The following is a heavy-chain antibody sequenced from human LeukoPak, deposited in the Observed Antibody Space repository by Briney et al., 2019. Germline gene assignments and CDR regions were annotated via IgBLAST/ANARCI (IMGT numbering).Heavy chain of an antibody. J-gene: IGHJ4*02. V-gene: IGHV5-51*01. CDR1: GYSFTSFW. Sequence: GESLKISCKGSGYSFTSFWIAWVRQRPGKGLEWMGIIYPGDSDLRYSPSFQGQVTISADKSTSTAYLHWSSLKASDTAMYYCARHMTTVISPFDYWGQGSLVTVSS. CDR3: ARHMTTVISPFDY. D-gene: IGHD4-23*01. CDR2: IYPGDSDL.